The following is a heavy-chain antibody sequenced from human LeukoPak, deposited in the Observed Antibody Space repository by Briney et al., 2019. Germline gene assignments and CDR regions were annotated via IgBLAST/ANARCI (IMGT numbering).Heavy chain of an antibody. V-gene: IGHV4-39*01. CDR3: ARSARDYFDY. CDR1: GGSISSSSYY. CDR2: IYYSGST. Sequence: SETLSLTCTVSGGSISSSSYYWGWIRQPPGKGLEWIGSIYYSGSTYYNPSLESRVTISVDTSKNQFSLKLSSVTAADTAVHYCARSARDYFDYWGQGTLVTVSS. J-gene: IGHJ4*02.